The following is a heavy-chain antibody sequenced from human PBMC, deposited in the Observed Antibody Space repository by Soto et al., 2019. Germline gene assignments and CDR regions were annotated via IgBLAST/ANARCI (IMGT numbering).Heavy chain of an antibody. Sequence: ASVKVSCKASGYTFTSYAMHWVRQAPGQRLEWMGWINAGNGNTKYSQKFQGRVTITRDTSASTAYMELSSLRSEDTAVYYCARGPLYYDILTGYVGPNYFDYWGQGTLVTVSS. V-gene: IGHV1-3*01. CDR2: INAGNGNT. J-gene: IGHJ4*02. CDR1: GYTFTSYA. D-gene: IGHD3-9*01. CDR3: ARGPLYYDILTGYVGPNYFDY.